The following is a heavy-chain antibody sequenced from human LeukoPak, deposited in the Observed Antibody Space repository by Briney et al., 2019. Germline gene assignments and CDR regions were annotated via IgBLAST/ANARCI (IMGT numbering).Heavy chain of an antibody. D-gene: IGHD3-22*01. CDR3: ARGPPNYYDSSVTLDY. CDR2: INSDGSST. Sequence: GGSLRLSCAASGFTFSSYSMNWLRQAPGKGLVWVSRINSDGSSTSYADSVKGRFTISRDNAKNTLYLKMNSLRAEDTAVYYCARGPPNYYDSSVTLDYWGQGTLVTVSS. J-gene: IGHJ4*02. V-gene: IGHV3-74*01. CDR1: GFTFSSYS.